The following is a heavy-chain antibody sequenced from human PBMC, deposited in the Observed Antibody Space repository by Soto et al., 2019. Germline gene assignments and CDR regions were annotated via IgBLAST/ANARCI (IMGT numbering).Heavy chain of an antibody. CDR1: GYTFTSYG. CDR2: ISAYNGNT. V-gene: IGHV1-18*01. D-gene: IGHD5-18*01. J-gene: IGHJ5*02. CDR3: ARDPLVTAMVTTPNCFDP. Sequence: ASVKVSCKASGYTFTSYGISWVRQAPGQGLEWMGWISAYNGNTNYAQKLQGRVTMTTDTSTSTAYMELRSLRSDDTAVYYCARDPLVTAMVTTPNCFDPWGQGTLVTVSS.